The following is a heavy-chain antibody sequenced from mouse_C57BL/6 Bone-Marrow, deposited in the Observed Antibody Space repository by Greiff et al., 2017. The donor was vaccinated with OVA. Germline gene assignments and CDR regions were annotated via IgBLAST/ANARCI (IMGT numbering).Heavy chain of an antibody. CDR2: IWSVGST. CDR1: GFSLTSYV. CDR3: ARSKEAMDY. Sequence: LQESGPGLVQPSQSLSLTCTVSGFSLTSYVLHWLRQSPAKGLEWLGVIWSVGSTDYNAAFISRLSISKDNSKSQVFFKMNSLQAEDTAIYYCARSKEAMDYWGQGTSVTVSS. V-gene: IGHV2-2*01. D-gene: IGHD1-3*01. J-gene: IGHJ4*01.